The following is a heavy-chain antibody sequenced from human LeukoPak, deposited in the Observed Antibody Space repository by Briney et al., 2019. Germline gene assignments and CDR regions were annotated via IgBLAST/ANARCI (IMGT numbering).Heavy chain of an antibody. CDR3: AKGVGYCSSTSCSIGGWFDP. D-gene: IGHD2-2*01. J-gene: IGHJ5*02. CDR1: GFTFSSYA. CDR2: IRGSGGST. Sequence: GGSLRLSCAASGFTFSSYAMSWVRQAPGKGLEWVSAIRGSGGSTYYADSVKGRFTISRDNSKNTLYLQMNSLRAEDTAVYYCAKGVGYCSSTSCSIGGWFDPWGQGTLVTVSS. V-gene: IGHV3-23*01.